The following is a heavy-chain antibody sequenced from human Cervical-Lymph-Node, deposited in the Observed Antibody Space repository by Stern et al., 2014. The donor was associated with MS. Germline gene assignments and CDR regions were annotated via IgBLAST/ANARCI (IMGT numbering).Heavy chain of an antibody. CDR3: AREGYGDCPGYYYGMDV. V-gene: IGHV3-21*01. D-gene: IGHD4-17*01. Sequence: EVQLVESGGGLVKPGGSLRLSCAASGFTFSSYSMNWVRQAPGKGLEWVSFISSSSSYIYYADTVKGRFTISRDHAKNSLYLHMNSLRAEDTAVYYCAREGYGDCPGYYYGMDVWGQGTTVTVSS. CDR2: ISSSSSYI. CDR1: GFTFSSYS. J-gene: IGHJ6*02.